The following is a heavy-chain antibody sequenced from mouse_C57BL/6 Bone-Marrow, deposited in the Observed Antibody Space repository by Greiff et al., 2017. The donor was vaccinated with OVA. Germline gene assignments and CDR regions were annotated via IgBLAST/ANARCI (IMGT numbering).Heavy chain of an antibody. J-gene: IGHJ2*01. V-gene: IGHV1-69*01. CDR2: IDPSDSYT. D-gene: IGHD2-1*01. CDR3: ARGNGNYVDYFDY. CDR1: GYTFTSYW. Sequence: VQLQQPGAELVMPGASVKLSCKASGYTFTSYWMHWVKQRPGQGLEWIGEIDPSDSYTNYNQKFKGKSTLTVDKSSSTAYMQLSSLTSEDSAVDYCARGNGNYVDYFDYWGQGTTLTVSS.